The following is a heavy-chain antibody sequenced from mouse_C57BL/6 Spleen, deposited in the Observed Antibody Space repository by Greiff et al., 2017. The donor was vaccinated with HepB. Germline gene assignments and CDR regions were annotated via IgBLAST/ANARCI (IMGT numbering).Heavy chain of an antibody. V-gene: IGHV1-55*01. Sequence: QVQLQQPGAELVKPGASVKMSCKASGYTFTSYWITWVKQRPGQGLEWIGDIYPGSGSTNYNEKFKSKATLTVDTSSSTAYMQLSSLTSEDSAVYYCASYYSGPQVFFFDYWGQGTTLTVSS. J-gene: IGHJ2*01. D-gene: IGHD1-1*01. CDR2: IYPGSGST. CDR1: GYTFTSYW. CDR3: ASYYSGPQVFFFDY.